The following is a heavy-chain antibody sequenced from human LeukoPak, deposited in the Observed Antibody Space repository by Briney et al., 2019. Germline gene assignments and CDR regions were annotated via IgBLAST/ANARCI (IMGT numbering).Heavy chain of an antibody. J-gene: IGHJ4*02. CDR2: IYHSGST. CDR1: GYSSSSDYY. CDR3: ARVPAAGPLFDY. V-gene: IGHV4-38-2*02. Sequence: KPSETLSLTCTVSGYSSSSDYYRGWIRQPPGKGLEWIGSIYHSGSTYYNPSLKSRVTISVDTSKNQFSLKLSSVTAADTAVYYCARVPAAGPLFDYWGQGTLVTVSS. D-gene: IGHD6-13*01.